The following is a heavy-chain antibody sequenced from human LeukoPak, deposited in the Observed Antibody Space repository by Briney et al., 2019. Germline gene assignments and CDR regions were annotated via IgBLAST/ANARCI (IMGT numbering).Heavy chain of an antibody. CDR3: AHRHPCRRCYTRTADAFDI. J-gene: IGHJ3*02. CDR1: GLSVSTGGAG. CDR2: IYCNDDK. D-gene: IGHD2-2*02. V-gene: IGHV2-5*01. Sequence: GPTQTNPTQTLMQTCAFSGLSVSTGGAGVGWIRQPPGKALEWLALIYCNDDKGYSPSLKSRLIVTKDTDKNQVVLTVTTMDPVDTATYYCAHRHPCRRCYTRTADAFDIWGQGTMVTVSS.